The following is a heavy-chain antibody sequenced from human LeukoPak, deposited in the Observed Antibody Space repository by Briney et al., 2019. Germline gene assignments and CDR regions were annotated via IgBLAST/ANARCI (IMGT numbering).Heavy chain of an antibody. D-gene: IGHD2-2*01. CDR1: GFTFSNYA. Sequence: GRSLRLSFAVSGFTFSNYAMHWVRQAPGKGLEWVALISYDGTDKNYADSVKGRFTISRDNAKNSLYLQMNSLRAEDTAVYYCARIGAGRFGVVPAAKGVGYYYYMDVWGKGTAVTVSS. J-gene: IGHJ6*03. CDR2: ISYDGTDK. V-gene: IGHV3-30-3*01. CDR3: ARIGAGRFGVVPAAKGVGYYYYMDV.